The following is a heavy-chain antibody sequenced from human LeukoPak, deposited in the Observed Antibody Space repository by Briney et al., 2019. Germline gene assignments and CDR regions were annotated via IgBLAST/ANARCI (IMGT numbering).Heavy chain of an antibody. J-gene: IGHJ6*03. CDR1: GFTFDDYA. CDR2: ISWNSGNI. CDR3: AKDAYGGATFFYYMDI. D-gene: IGHD2/OR15-2a*01. Sequence: TGGSLRLSCAGSGFTFDDYATHGVRQTPGKGLEWVSGISWNSGNIAYADFVGGRFTISRDNAKNSLSLQMNSLSDEDTAVYYCAKDAYGGATFFYYMDIWDKGTTVTVSS. V-gene: IGHV3-9*01.